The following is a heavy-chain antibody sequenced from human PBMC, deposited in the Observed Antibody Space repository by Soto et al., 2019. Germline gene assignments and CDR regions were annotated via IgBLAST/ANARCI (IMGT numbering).Heavy chain of an antibody. D-gene: IGHD2-15*01. CDR3: ATEACLRGGCDVGNDFNR. V-gene: IGHV3-15*01. J-gene: IGHJ3*02. CDR1: GFTFTNAW. Sequence: EVKLVESGGGLVKPGGSLRLSCAASGFTFTNAWMSWVRRAPGTGLEWVGHIKSKSHGGTTDYAAPVKGRFTISSDDSSKPPYRQMDRLNAENTAVYYCATEACLRGGCDVGNDFNRWGHGETVTVSS. CDR2: IKSKSHGGTT.